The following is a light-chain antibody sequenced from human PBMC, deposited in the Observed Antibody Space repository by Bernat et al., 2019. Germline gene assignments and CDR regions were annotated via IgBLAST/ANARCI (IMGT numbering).Light chain of an antibody. CDR2: DTS. V-gene: IGKV3-15*01. CDR3: HQYNNWPQM. J-gene: IGKJ1*01. Sequence: IVMTQSPATLSLSPGERATLSCRASQRFLYNLAWYQQKPGRAPRLLIFDTSTRATGVPARFSGSRSGAEFTLTISSLQSEDFAVYYCHQYNNWPQMFGQGTKVEI. CDR1: QRFLYN.